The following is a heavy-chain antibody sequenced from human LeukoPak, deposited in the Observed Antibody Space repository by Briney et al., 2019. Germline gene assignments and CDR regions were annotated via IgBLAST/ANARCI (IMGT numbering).Heavy chain of an antibody. J-gene: IGHJ4*02. CDR3: ASGSYYSIDY. D-gene: IGHD1-26*01. V-gene: IGHV3-23*01. CDR1: GFIFSSYA. CDR2: ISAGGGST. Sequence: GGSLRLSCAASGFIFSSYAMSWVRQAPGKGLEWVSTISAGGGSTNYADSVKGRFTISRDNSKNTLYLQMNSLRAEDTAVYYCASGSYYSIDYWGQGTLVTVSS.